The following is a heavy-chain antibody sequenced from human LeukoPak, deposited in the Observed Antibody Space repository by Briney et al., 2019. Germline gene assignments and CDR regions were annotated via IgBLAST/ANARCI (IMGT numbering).Heavy chain of an antibody. CDR2: IYYSGST. CDR1: GGSISSSSYY. Sequence: PSETLYPTCTVSGGSISSSSYYWGWIRQPPGKGLEWIGSIYYSGSTYYNPSLKSRVTISVDTSKNQFSLKLSSVTAADTAVYYCARHWYDFWSGYSPGAFDIWGQGTMVTVSS. CDR3: ARHWYDFWSGYSPGAFDI. D-gene: IGHD3-3*01. V-gene: IGHV4-39*01. J-gene: IGHJ3*02.